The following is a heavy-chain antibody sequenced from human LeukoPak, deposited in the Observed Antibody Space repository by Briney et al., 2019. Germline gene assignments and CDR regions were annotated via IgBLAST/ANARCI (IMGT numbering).Heavy chain of an antibody. CDR1: GFTFITYA. J-gene: IGHJ4*02. CDR3: ARRVVVPAAPYYFDY. V-gene: IGHV3-74*01. CDR2: INSDGSST. D-gene: IGHD2-2*01. Sequence: PGGSLRLSCSASGFTFITYAMHWVRQAPGKGLVWVSRINSDGSSTSYADSVKGRFTISRDNAKNTLYLQMNSLRAEDTAVYYCARRVVVPAAPYYFDYWGQGTLVTVSS.